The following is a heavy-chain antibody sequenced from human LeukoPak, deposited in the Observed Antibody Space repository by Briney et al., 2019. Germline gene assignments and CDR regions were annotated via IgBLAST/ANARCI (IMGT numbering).Heavy chain of an antibody. D-gene: IGHD5-12*01. Sequence: SETLFLTCTGFGRSICSYYRSSLRHPPGNGLEWDGFIYYSGCPNYNPPPKRRVTISVDTPKNHFPPKLSPVTAADPPVFYCASLTTVNVATVFDYWGQGTLVTVSS. V-gene: IGHV4-59*01. CDR1: GRSICSYY. CDR3: ASLTTVNVATVFDY. J-gene: IGHJ4*02. CDR2: IYYSGCP.